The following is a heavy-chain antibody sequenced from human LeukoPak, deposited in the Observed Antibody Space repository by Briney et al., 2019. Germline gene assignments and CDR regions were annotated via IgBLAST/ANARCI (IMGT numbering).Heavy chain of an antibody. V-gene: IGHV4-4*07. CDR1: GGSISTYY. J-gene: IGHJ4*02. CDR3: AREGSMTARPFVSIDY. Sequence: SEPLSPTCTVSGGSISTYYWSWIRQPAGKGLEWIGRIHTSGSTDYKPSLESRVTMSVDTSRNQFSLKLSSVTAADTAVYYCAREGSMTARPFVSIDYWGQGTLVTVSS. D-gene: IGHD6-6*01. CDR2: IHTSGST.